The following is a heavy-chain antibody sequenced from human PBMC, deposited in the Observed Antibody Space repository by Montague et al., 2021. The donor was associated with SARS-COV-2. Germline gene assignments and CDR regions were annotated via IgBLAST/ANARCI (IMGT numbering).Heavy chain of an antibody. V-gene: IGHV4-59*01. CDR1: NGSINSYY. J-gene: IGHJ5*01. CDR3: AREGLHTWFDY. CDR2: IYSSGSP. Sequence: SETLSLTCTVSNGSINSYYWSWVRQPPGKRLEWIGYIYSSGSPNYNPSLESRVTMSIDTSKNQFSLKLRSVTAADTAVYFCAREGLHTWFDYWGQGTLVIVSS.